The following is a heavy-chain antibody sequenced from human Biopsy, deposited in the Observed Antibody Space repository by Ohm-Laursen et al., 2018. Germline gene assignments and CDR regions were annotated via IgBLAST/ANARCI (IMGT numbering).Heavy chain of an antibody. V-gene: IGHV3-7*01. CDR3: ARDSGGGDSINGWYDALDL. CDR1: GFTFSQYW. CDR2: INKDGSVT. J-gene: IGHJ3*01. Sequence: SLRLSCSASGFTFSQYWMTWVRQSSGKGLEWVANINKDGSVTNYLDSVKGRFAVSRDNAKNSAYLQMNSLRTEDTAIYYCARDSGGGDSINGWYDALDLWGRGTTVTVSS. D-gene: IGHD2-8*01.